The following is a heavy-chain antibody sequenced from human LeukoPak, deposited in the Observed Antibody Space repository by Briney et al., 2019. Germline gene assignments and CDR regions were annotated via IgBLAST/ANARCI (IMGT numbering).Heavy chain of an antibody. CDR1: GGSFSGYY. CDR2: INHNGTT. Sequence: PSETLSLICGVSGGSFSGYYWNWIRQAPGKGLEWIGEINHNGTTSSNPSLESRVTISVDTSRSRFSLKLNSATAADTAVYYCARGFLGLNGGVWGQGTTVTVSS. D-gene: IGHD1-26*01. V-gene: IGHV4-34*01. CDR3: ARGFLGLNGGV. J-gene: IGHJ6*02.